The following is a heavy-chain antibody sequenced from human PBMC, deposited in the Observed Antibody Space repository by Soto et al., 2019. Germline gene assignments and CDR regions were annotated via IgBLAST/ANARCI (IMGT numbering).Heavy chain of an antibody. Sequence: PSETLSLTCAVYGGSFSGYYWSWIRQPPGKGVEWIGEINHSGSTNYNPALKSRVTISVDTSKNQFALKLSSVTAADTAVYYWERSGKLWGLLGWFDPWGQGTLVTVSS. J-gene: IGHJ5*02. D-gene: IGHD1-26*01. V-gene: IGHV4-34*01. CDR1: GGSFSGYY. CDR2: INHSGST. CDR3: ERSGKLWGLLGWFDP.